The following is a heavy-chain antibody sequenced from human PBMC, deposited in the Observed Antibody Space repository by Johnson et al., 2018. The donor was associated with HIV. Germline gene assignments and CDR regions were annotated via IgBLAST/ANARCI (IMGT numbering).Heavy chain of an antibody. D-gene: IGHD6-19*01. CDR3: ARAPGYSSGWYPGAFDI. CDR2: ISYDGSNQ. CDR1: GFTFSSYA. J-gene: IGHJ3*02. V-gene: IGHV3-30-3*01. Sequence: QVQLVESGGGVVQPGRSLRLSCAVSGFTFSSYAMHWVRQAPGKGLEWVAVISYDGSNQYSAASVKGRFTISRDNSKNTMYLQMNSLRPEDTAVYYCARAPGYSSGWYPGAFDIWGQGTMVAISS.